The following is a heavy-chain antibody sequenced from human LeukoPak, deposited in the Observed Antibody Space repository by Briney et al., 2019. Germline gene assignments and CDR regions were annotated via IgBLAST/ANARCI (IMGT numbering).Heavy chain of an antibody. V-gene: IGHV2-5*01. CDR1: GFSPSTSGVG. Sequence: SGPTLVKPTQTLTLTCTFSGFSPSTSGVGVGWIRQPPGKALEWLALIYWNDDKRYSPSLKSRLTITKDTSKNQVVLTMTNMDPVDTATYYCAHTPGHRYFDYWGQGTLVTVSS. CDR2: IYWNDDK. CDR3: AHTPGHRYFDY. J-gene: IGHJ4*02.